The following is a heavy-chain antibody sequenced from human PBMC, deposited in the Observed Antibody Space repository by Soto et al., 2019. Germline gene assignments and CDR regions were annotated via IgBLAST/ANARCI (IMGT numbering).Heavy chain of an antibody. CDR2: IGTAGDT. V-gene: IGHV3-13*01. Sequence: PGGSLRLSCAASGFTFSSYDMHWVRQATGKGLEWVSAIGTAGDTYYPGSVKGRFTISRENAKNSLYLQMNSLRAGDTAVYYCVAVGGGYRDGYNTFWGQGTLVTSPQ. J-gene: IGHJ4*02. CDR3: VAVGGGYRDGYNTF. CDR1: GFTFSSYD. D-gene: IGHD6-13*01.